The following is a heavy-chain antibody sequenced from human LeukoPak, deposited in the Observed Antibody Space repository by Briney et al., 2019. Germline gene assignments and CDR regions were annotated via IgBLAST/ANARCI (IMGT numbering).Heavy chain of an antibody. V-gene: IGHV3-23*01. Sequence: GGSLRLSCAASGFTFSSYAMSWVRQAPGKGLEWVSAISGSGGSTYYADSEKGRFTISRDDSKNTLYLQMNSLRAEDTAVYYCAKGLDGYNYVPSDYWGQGTLVTVSS. J-gene: IGHJ4*02. CDR2: ISGSGGST. CDR3: AKGLDGYNYVPSDY. CDR1: GFTFSSYA. D-gene: IGHD5-24*01.